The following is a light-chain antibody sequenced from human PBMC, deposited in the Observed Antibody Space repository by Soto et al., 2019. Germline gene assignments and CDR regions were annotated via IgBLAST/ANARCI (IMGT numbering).Light chain of an antibody. CDR2: DAS. CDR1: QRISGW. CDR3: QQYDSFSVT. V-gene: IGKV1-5*01. Sequence: DIQMTQSPSTLSASVGDTVTITFRASQRISGWLAWHQQKPGKAPKLLSYDASNFETGIPARFSGSGSGTEFTLTISSLQPDDFATYYCQQYDSFSVTFGQGTKVDIK. J-gene: IGKJ1*01.